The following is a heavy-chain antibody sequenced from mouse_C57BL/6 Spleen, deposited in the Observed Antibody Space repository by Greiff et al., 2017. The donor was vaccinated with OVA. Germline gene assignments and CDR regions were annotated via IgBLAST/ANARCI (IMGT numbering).Heavy chain of an antibody. CDR3: ARHELYAMDY. Sequence: EVQLVESGGDLVKPGGSLKLSCAASGFTFSSYGMSWVRQTPDKRLEWVATISSGGSYTYYPDSVKGRFTISRDNAKNTLYLPMSSLKSEDTAMYYCARHELYAMDYWGQGTSVTVSS. CDR2: ISSGGSYT. V-gene: IGHV5-6*01. CDR1: GFTFSSYG. J-gene: IGHJ4*01.